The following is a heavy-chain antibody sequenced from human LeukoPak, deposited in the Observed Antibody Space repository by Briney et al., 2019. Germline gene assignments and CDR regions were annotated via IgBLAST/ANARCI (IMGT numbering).Heavy chain of an antibody. CDR1: GGTFSSYA. J-gene: IGHJ4*02. CDR2: IIPIFGTA. Sequence: SVTVSCKASGGTFSSYAISWVRQAPGQGLEWMGGIIPIFGTANYAQKFQGRVTITTDESTSTAYMELSSLRSEDTAVYYCAGVILSEIGAARPWEGHFDYWGQGTLVTVSS. CDR3: AGVILSEIGAARPWEGHFDY. D-gene: IGHD6-6*01. V-gene: IGHV1-69*05.